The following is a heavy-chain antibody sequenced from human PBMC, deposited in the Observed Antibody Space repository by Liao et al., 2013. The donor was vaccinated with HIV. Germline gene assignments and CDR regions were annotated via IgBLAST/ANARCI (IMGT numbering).Heavy chain of an antibody. Sequence: QVQLQQWGAGLLKPSETLSLTCAVYGGSFSDYYWSWIRQSPGKGLEWIGEIDHSGSSNYNPSLKSRVTISVDTSKNQFSLRLSSVTAADTAVYYCARVDQYYDYWRGYENWFDPWGQGTLVTVSS. CDR2: IDHSGSS. D-gene: IGHD3-3*01. J-gene: IGHJ5*02. CDR3: ARVDQYYDYWRGYENWFDP. V-gene: IGHV4-34*01. CDR1: GGSFSDYY.